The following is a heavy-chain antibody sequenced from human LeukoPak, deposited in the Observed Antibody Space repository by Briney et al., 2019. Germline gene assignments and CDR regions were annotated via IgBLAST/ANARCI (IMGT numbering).Heavy chain of an antibody. V-gene: IGHV4-38-2*02. D-gene: IGHD6-19*01. CDR3: ARATPGYSRGWYEGPEAFDI. J-gene: IGHJ3*02. Sequence: SETLSLTCTVSGYSISSGYYWGWIRQPPGKGLEWIGSIYHSGSTYYNPSLKSRVTISVDTSKNQFSLKLSSVTAADTAVYYCARATPGYSRGWYEGPEAFDIWGQGTMVTVSS. CDR1: GYSISSGYY. CDR2: IYHSGST.